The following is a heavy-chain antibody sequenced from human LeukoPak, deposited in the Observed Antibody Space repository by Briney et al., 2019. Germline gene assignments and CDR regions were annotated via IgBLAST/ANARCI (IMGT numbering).Heavy chain of an antibody. CDR2: IRSKANSYAT. CDR1: GFTFSGSA. J-gene: IGHJ4*02. Sequence: GGSLRLSSAASGFTFSGSAMHWVRQASGKGLEWVCRIRSKANSYATAYAAWVEGRFSISRNESKNTAYLQMNSLNTEDTAVYYCTSRIVVHLDYWGQGTLVTVSS. D-gene: IGHD3-22*01. CDR3: TSRIVVHLDY. V-gene: IGHV3-73*01.